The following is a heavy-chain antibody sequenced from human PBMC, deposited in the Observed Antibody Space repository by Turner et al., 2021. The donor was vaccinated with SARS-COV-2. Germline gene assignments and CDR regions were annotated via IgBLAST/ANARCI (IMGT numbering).Heavy chain of an antibody. J-gene: IGHJ6*02. CDR1: GLTVSSNY. CDR3: ARDLYYYGMDV. V-gene: IGHV3-53*01. CDR2: IYSGGST. Sequence: EVQLVESGGGLMQSGGSLRLSCAASGLTVSSNYMSWVRQAPGKGLEWVSVIYSGGSTYYADSVKGRFTISRDNSKNTLYLQMNSLRAEDTAVYYCARDLYYYGMDVWGQGTTVTVSS.